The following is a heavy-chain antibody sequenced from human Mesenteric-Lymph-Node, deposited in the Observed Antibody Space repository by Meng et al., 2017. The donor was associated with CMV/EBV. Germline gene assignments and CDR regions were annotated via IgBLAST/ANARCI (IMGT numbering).Heavy chain of an antibody. CDR1: GFTFSSYS. V-gene: IGHV3-21*01. CDR3: ARGLHIMVGDY. D-gene: IGHD2-21*01. Sequence: GESLKISCAASGFTFSSYSMNWVRQAPGKGLEWVSSISSSSSYIYYADSVKGRFTISRDNAKNSLYLQMNSLRAEDTAVYYCARGLHIMVGDYWGQGTLVTVSS. J-gene: IGHJ4*02. CDR2: ISSSSSYI.